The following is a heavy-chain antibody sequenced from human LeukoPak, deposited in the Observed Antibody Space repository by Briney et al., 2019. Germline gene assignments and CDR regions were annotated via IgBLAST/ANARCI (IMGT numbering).Heavy chain of an antibody. CDR3: ARFGSSTWYKGAFDI. CDR2: IVHSGNT. Sequence: SETLSLTCAVYGGSFSGYYWSWIRQPPGKGLEWIGEIVHSGNTKYNPSLKSRVTISVDTSKNQFSLNLTSVTAADTAVYYCARFGSSTWYKGAFDIWGQGTMVTVAS. CDR1: GGSFSGYY. J-gene: IGHJ3*02. V-gene: IGHV4-34*12. D-gene: IGHD6-13*01.